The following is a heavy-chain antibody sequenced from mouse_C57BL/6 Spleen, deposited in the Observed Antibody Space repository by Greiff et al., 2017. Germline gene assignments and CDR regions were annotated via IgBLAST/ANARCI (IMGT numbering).Heavy chain of an antibody. V-gene: IGHV1-26*01. D-gene: IGHD1-1*01. J-gene: IGHJ1*03. Sequence: EVQLQQSGPELVKPGASVKISCKASGYTFTDYYMNWVKQSHGKSLEWIGDINPNNGGTSYNQKFKGKATLTVYKSSSTAYMELRSLTSEDSAVYYCASYYGSSSFDVWGTGTTVTVSS. CDR3: ASYYGSSSFDV. CDR2: INPNNGGT. CDR1: GYTFTDYY.